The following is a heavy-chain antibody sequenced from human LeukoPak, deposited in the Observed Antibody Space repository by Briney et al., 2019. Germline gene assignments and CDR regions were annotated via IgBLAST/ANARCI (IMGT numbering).Heavy chain of an antibody. V-gene: IGHV4-31*03. CDR3: ARASSARNGFDY. CDR1: GGSISSGGYF. J-gene: IGHJ4*02. CDR2: IYYSGST. Sequence: LSLTCTVSGGSISSGGYFSNWIRQHPEKGLEWIGSIYYSGSTYYSPSLKSRVNVSVDTSENQFSLKLSSVAAADTAVYYCARASSARNGFDYWGQGTLVTVSS. D-gene: IGHD1-14*01.